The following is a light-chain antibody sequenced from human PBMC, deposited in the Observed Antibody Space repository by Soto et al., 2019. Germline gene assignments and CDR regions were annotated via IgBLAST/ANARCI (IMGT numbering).Light chain of an antibody. CDR1: SSDIGAYNY. J-gene: IGLJ1*01. V-gene: IGLV2-14*01. CDR3: FSHRSGDSHV. Sequence: QSVLTQPASVSGSPGQSITISCTGTSSDIGAYNYVSWYQQYPGKAPKLMIYGVTNRPSGVSNRFSGSKTGNAASLTISGLQAEDEADYYCFSHRSGDSHVFGTGTNVTVL. CDR2: GVT.